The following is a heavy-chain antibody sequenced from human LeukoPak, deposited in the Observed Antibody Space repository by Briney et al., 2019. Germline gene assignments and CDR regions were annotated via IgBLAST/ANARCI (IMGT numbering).Heavy chain of an antibody. CDR1: GFTFSSYS. D-gene: IGHD3-3*01. J-gene: IGHJ4*02. CDR3: ARVGRSGRSSDY. CDR2: ISSSSSYI. Sequence: PGGSLRLSCAASGFTFSSYSMNWVRQAPGKGLEWVSSISSSSSYIYYADSVKGRFTISRDNAKNSLYLQMNSLRAEDTAVYYCARVGRSGRSSDYWVQGTLVTVSS. V-gene: IGHV3-21*01.